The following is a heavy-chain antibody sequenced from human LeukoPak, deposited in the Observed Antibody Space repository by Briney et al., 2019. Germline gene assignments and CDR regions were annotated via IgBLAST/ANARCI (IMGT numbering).Heavy chain of an antibody. CDR2: ISSSSSYI. D-gene: IGHD3/OR15-3a*01. V-gene: IGHV3-21*01. CDR3: ARGPPGIDFWTLD. CDR1: GFTLSSYS. J-gene: IGHJ4*02. Sequence: PGGSLRLSCAASGFTLSSYSMNWVRQAPGKGLEWVSSISSSSSYIYYADSVKGRFTISRDNAKNSLYLQMNSLRAEDTAVYYCARGPPGIDFWTLDWGQGTLVTVSS.